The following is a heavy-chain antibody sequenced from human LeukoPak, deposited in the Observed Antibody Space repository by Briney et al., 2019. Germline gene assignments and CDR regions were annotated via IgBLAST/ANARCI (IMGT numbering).Heavy chain of an antibody. CDR1: GFTFSGYS. J-gene: IGHJ4*02. CDR2: ISTTSRYI. CDR3: ARGNSDYDHDY. V-gene: IGHV3-21*01. Sequence: PGGSLRLSCAASGFTFSGYSMNWVRQAPGKGPEWVSSISTTSRYIYYADSVKARFTVSRDNAKNSLYLQMNSPRAEDTAVYYCARGNSDYDHDYWGQGTLVTVSS. D-gene: IGHD5-12*01.